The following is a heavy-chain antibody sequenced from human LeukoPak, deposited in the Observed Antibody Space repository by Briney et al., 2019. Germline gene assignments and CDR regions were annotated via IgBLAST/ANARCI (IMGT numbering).Heavy chain of an antibody. CDR2: ISGSGGST. Sequence: PGGSLRLSCAASGFTFSSYAMSWVRQAPGKGLEWVSAISGSGGSTYYADSVKGRFTISRDNSKNTLYLQMNSLRAEDTAVYYCARGPISYYYGMDVWGQGTTVTVSS. D-gene: IGHD3-3*02. CDR3: ARGPISYYYGMDV. CDR1: GFTFSSYA. V-gene: IGHV3-23*01. J-gene: IGHJ6*02.